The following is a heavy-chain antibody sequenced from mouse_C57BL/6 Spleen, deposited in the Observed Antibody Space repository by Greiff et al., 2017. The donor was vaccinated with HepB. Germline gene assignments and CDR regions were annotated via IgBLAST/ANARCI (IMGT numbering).Heavy chain of an antibody. Sequence: EVKLQESGGGLVKPGGSLKLSCAASGFTFSSYAMSWVRQTPEKRLEFVATISDGGSYTYYPDNVKGRFTISRDNAKNNLYLQMSHLKSEDTAMYYCARDRNYGSSYSWFAYWGQGTLVTVSA. CDR1: GFTFSSYA. D-gene: IGHD1-1*01. CDR2: ISDGGSYT. J-gene: IGHJ3*01. V-gene: IGHV5-4*01. CDR3: ARDRNYGSSYSWFAY.